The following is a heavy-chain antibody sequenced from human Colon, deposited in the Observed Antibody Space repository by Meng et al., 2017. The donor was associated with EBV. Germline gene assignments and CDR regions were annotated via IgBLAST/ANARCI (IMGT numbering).Heavy chain of an antibody. CDR2: IYYTGST. J-gene: IGHJ4*02. Sequence: QVRLQVSGTGLLKPSQTLSLTCTVSGGSINSGDYYWSWIRQPPGKGLEWIGYIYYTGSTYYNPSLKSRVTISMDTSKNQFSLRLSSVTAADTAVYYCARNYYFDYWGQGTLVTVSS. V-gene: IGHV4-30-4*01. CDR1: GGSINSGDYY. CDR3: ARNYYFDY.